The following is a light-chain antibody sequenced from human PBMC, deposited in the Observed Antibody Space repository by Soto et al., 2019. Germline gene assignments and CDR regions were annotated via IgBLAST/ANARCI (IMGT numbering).Light chain of an antibody. Sequence: ELVLRQYPATLSLSPGERATLSRRASQSVSSSLAWYQQKPGQAPRLLIYDTSNRATDIPPRFSGSGSGTDFTLTISSLEPEDFAVYYCQQRTNWRSTFGQGTRLEIK. CDR2: DTS. V-gene: IGKV3-11*01. J-gene: IGKJ5*01. CDR1: QSVSSS. CDR3: QQRTNWRST.